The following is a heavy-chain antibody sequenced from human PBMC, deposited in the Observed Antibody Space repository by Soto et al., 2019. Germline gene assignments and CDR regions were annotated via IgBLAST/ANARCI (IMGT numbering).Heavy chain of an antibody. CDR3: ARDWKPHTIFGVVINYNWFDP. CDR1: GFTFSSYG. V-gene: IGHV3-33*01. Sequence: GGSLRLSCAASGFTFSSYGMHWVRQAPGKGLEWVAVIWYDGSNKYYADSVKGRFTISRDNSKNTLYLQMNSLRAEDTAVYYCARDWKPHTIFGVVINYNWFDPWGQGTLVTVSS. J-gene: IGHJ5*02. CDR2: IWYDGSNK. D-gene: IGHD3-3*01.